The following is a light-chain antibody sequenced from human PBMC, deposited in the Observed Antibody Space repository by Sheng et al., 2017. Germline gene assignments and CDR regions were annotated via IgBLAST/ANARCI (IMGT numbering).Light chain of an antibody. CDR2: AAS. J-gene: IGKJ2*01. Sequence: AIQMTQSPSSFSASTGDRVTLTCRASQGISSYLAWYQQKPGKAPKVLIHAASTLQSGVPSRFSGSGSGTDFTLTISCLQSEDFATYYCQQYYNYPYTFGQGTKLEI. V-gene: IGKV1-8*01. CDR3: QQYYNYPYT. CDR1: QGISSY.